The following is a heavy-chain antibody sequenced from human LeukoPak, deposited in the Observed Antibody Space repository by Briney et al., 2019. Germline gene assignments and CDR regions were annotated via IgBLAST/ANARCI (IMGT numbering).Heavy chain of an antibody. J-gene: IGHJ4*02. CDR1: GYSFTSYW. D-gene: IGHD5-18*01. CDR2: VYPGDSDT. V-gene: IGHV5-51*01. CDR3: ARTVDTAMVDY. Sequence: GESLKISCKGSGYSFTSYWIGWVRQMPGKGLEWMGIVYPGDSDTRYSPSSQGQVTISADKSISTAYLQWSSLKASDTAMYYCARTVDTAMVDYWGQGTLVTVSS.